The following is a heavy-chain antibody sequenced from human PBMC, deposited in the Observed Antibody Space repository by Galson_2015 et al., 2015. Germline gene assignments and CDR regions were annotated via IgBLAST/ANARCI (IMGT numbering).Heavy chain of an antibody. CDR1: GFTFSSYS. Sequence: SLRLSCAASGFTFSSYSMNWVRQAPGKGLEWVSYISSSSSTIYYADSVKGRFTISRDNAKNSLYLQMNSLRAEDTAVYYCAREGRRNWFDPWGQGTLVTVSS. V-gene: IGHV3-48*01. CDR2: ISSSSSTI. CDR3: AREGRRNWFDP. J-gene: IGHJ5*02.